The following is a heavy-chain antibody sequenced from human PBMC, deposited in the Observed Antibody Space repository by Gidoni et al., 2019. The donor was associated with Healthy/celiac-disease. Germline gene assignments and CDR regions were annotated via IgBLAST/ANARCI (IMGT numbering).Heavy chain of an antibody. CDR3: ARAYCGGDCYVYYFDY. CDR2: ISYAGSNK. CDR1: GFTCSSSA. J-gene: IGHJ4*02. Sequence: QVQLVESGGGVVQPGRSLRLSCAASGFTCSSSAMHWVRKAPGKGLWWVAVISYAGSNKYYADSVKGRFTISRDNSKNTLYLQMNSRRAEDTAVYYCARAYCGGDCYVYYFDYWGQGTLVTVSS. V-gene: IGHV3-30-3*01. D-gene: IGHD2-21*02.